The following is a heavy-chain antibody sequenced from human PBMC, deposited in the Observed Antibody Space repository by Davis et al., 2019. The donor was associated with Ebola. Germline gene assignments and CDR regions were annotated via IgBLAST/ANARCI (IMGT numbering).Heavy chain of an antibody. V-gene: IGHV4-59*01. CDR3: ARKGDTTGTPYDAFDI. CDR2: IYYSGST. J-gene: IGHJ3*02. D-gene: IGHD1-1*01. Sequence: PSETLSLTCTVSGGSISSYYWSWIRQPPGKGLEWIGYIYYSGSTNYNPSLKSRVTISVDTSKNQFSLKLSSVTAADTAVYYCARKGDTTGTPYDAFDIWGQGTMVTVSS. CDR1: GGSISSYY.